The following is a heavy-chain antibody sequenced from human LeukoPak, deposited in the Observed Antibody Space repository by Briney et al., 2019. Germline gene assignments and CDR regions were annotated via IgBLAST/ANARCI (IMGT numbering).Heavy chain of an antibody. CDR3: ARARQQLVWANWFDP. Sequence: ASVKVSCKASGYTFTGYYVHWVRQAPGQGLEWMGWISAYNGKTKYAQKLQGRVTMTTETSTSTAYMELRSLRSDDTAVYYCARARQQLVWANWFDPWGQGTLVTVSS. CDR1: GYTFTGYY. D-gene: IGHD6-13*01. J-gene: IGHJ5*02. CDR2: ISAYNGKT. V-gene: IGHV1-18*04.